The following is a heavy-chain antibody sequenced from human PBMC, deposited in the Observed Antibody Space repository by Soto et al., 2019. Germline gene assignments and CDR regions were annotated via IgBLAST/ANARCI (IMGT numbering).Heavy chain of an antibody. D-gene: IGHD3-9*01. J-gene: IGHJ4*02. V-gene: IGHV3-23*01. CDR3: AKGRYFDVSGGCANF. CDR2: ISGSGWQT. Sequence: GGSLRLSCVASGFTFNSYVMSWVRQTPEKGLEWVSAISGSGWQTYYAQSVQGRFTISRDNSKNTVYLHMNSLRAEDSGIYYCAKGRYFDVSGGCANFWGRGTLVTVSS. CDR1: GFTFNSYV.